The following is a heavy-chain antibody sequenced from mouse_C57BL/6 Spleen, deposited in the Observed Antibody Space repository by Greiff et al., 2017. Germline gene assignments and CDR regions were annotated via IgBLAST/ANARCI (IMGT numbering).Heavy chain of an antibody. CDR1: GYTFTDYY. CDR2: IYPGSGNT. Sequence: QVQLQQSGAELVRPGASVKLSCKASGYTFTDYYINWVKQRPGQGLEWIARIYPGSGNTYYNEKFKGKATLTAENSSSTAYMQLSSLTSEDSAVYFCAREGLTYYFDYWGQGTTLTVSS. J-gene: IGHJ2*01. CDR3: AREGLTYYFDY. V-gene: IGHV1-76*01. D-gene: IGHD3-1*01.